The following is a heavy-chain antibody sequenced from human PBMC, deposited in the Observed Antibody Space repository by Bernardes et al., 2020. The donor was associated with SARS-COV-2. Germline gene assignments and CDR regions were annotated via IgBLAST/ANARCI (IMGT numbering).Heavy chain of an antibody. CDR1: EFTFSSYA. Sequence: GGSLRLSCAASEFTFSSYAMSWVRQAPGKGLEWVSSITSSSSYKYYADSVKGRFTISRDNAKNSLYLQMNSLRAEDTAVYFCARESDWNYVFDYWGQGTRVT. J-gene: IGHJ4*02. CDR3: ARESDWNYVFDY. V-gene: IGHV3-21*01. CDR2: ITSSSSYK. D-gene: IGHD1-7*01.